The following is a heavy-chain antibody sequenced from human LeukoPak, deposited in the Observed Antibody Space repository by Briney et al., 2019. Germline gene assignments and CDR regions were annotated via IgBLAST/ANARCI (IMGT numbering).Heavy chain of an antibody. CDR2: IYYSGST. J-gene: IGHJ3*02. CDR3: ARPRFMPLDALDI. V-gene: IGHV4-39*01. Sequence: SETLSLTCTVSGGSISSSSYYWGWIRQPPGKGLEWIGSIYYSGSTYYNPSLKSRFTISVDTSKNQFSLKLSSVTAADTAVYYCARPRFMPLDALDIWGQGTMVTVSS. D-gene: IGHD2-2*01. CDR1: GGSISSSSYY.